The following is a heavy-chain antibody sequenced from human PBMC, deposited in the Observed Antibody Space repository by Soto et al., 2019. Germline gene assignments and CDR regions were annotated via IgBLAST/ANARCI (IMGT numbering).Heavy chain of an antibody. CDR1: GGSISSYY. D-gene: IGHD6-13*01. Sequence: SETLSLTCTVSGGSISSYYWSWIRQPPGKGLEWIGYIYYSGSTNYNPSLKSRVTISVDTSKNQFSLKLSSVTAADTAVYYCATQSAAAGTPFDYWGQGTLVTVSS. CDR2: IYYSGST. V-gene: IGHV4-59*08. J-gene: IGHJ4*02. CDR3: ATQSAAAGTPFDY.